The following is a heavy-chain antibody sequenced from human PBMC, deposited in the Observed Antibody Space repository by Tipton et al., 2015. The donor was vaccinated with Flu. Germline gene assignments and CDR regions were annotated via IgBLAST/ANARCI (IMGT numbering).Heavy chain of an antibody. Sequence: TLSLTCTVSGGSISSYYWSWIRQPAGKGLEWIGRIYSSGSTNYKPSLKSRVTMSVDTSKKQFSLKLSSVTAADTAVYYCARDCSSYWYFDLWGRGTLVTVSS. CDR3: ARDCSSYWYFDL. D-gene: IGHD6-13*01. V-gene: IGHV4-4*07. CDR2: IYSSGST. J-gene: IGHJ2*01. CDR1: GGSISSYY.